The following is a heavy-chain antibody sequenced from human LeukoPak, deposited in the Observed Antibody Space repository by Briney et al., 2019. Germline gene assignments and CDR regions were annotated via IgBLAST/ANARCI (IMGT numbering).Heavy chain of an antibody. CDR2: INPSGGST. CDR1: GHTFTSYY. J-gene: IGHJ6*03. CDR3: ARAPDTAMEYYYYYMDV. Sequence: ASVKVSCKASGHTFTSYYMHWVRQAPGQGLERMGIINPSGGSTGYAQKFQGRVTMTRDTSTSTVYMELSSLRSEDTAVYYCARAPDTAMEYYYYYMDVWGKGTTVTVSS. D-gene: IGHD5-18*01. V-gene: IGHV1-46*03.